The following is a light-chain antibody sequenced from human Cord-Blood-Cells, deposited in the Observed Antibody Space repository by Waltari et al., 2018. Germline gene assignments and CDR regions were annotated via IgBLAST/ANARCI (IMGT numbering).Light chain of an antibody. J-gene: IGKJ5*01. CDR2: KAS. Sequence: DIQMTQSPSTLSASVGDRVTITCRASQSISSWFAWYQQKPGKAPKLLIYKASSLESGVPSRFSGSGSGTEFTLTISSLQPDDFATYYCQQYNSYQITFGQGTRLEIK. CDR1: QSISSW. V-gene: IGKV1-5*03. CDR3: QQYNSYQIT.